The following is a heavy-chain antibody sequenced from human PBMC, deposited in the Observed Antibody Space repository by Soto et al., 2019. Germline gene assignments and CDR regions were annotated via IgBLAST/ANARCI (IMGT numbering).Heavy chain of an antibody. J-gene: IGHJ4*02. CDR1: GFTFSSYA. CDR3: SNACLSYCGADGYANTSLGS. Sequence: GGSLRLSCAASGFTFSSYAMSWVRQAPGKGLEWVSAISGSVGRTYYADSVKGRFTISRDNSKNTLYLQMNSLRAEDTAVYYCSNACLSYCGADGYANTSLGSWGQGTLVTVSS. CDR2: ISGSVGRT. V-gene: IGHV3-23*01. D-gene: IGHD2-21*02.